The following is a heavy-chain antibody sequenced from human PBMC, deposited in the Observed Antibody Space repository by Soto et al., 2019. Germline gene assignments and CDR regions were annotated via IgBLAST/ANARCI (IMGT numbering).Heavy chain of an antibody. D-gene: IGHD3-3*02. Sequence: VKVSCKASGGTFSSYTISWVRQAPGQGLEWMGRTIPILGIANYAQKFLGRVTITADKSTSTAYMELSSLRSEDTAVYYCARAISGSDIWGQGTMVTVSS. CDR3: ARAISGSDI. CDR1: GGTFSSYT. V-gene: IGHV1-69*02. J-gene: IGHJ3*02. CDR2: TIPILGIA.